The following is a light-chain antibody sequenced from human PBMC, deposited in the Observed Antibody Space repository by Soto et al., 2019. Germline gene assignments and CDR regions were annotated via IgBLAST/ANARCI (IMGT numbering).Light chain of an antibody. V-gene: IGKV1-5*01. CDR3: QQYKSYSHT. Sequence: DIQMTQSPSTLSASVGARVTITCRASETISTWLAWYQQKPGKAPKLLICDASSLESGVPSRFSGSGSGTEFTLTISSLQPDDFATYYCQQYKSYSHTFGQGTKLEIK. J-gene: IGKJ2*01. CDR2: DAS. CDR1: ETISTW.